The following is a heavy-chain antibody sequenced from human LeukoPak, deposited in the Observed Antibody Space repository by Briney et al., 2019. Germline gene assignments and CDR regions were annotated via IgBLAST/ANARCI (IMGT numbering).Heavy chain of an antibody. J-gene: IGHJ4*02. Sequence: GGSLRLSCAASGFTFSSYSMNWVRQAPGKGLEWVSSISSSSSYIYYADSVKGRFTISRDNAKNTLYLQMNSLRVEDTAVYYCARGRPHGNDYWGQGTLVTVSS. CDR1: GFTFSSYS. D-gene: IGHD4-23*01. CDR2: ISSSSSYI. CDR3: ARGRPHGNDY. V-gene: IGHV3-21*01.